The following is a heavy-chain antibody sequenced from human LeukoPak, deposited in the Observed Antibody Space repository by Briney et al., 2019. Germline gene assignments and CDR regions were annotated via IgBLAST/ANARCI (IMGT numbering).Heavy chain of an antibody. J-gene: IGHJ4*02. Sequence: SVKVSCKASGGTFSSYAISWVRQAPGQGLEWMGRIIPILGIANYAQKFQGRVTITADKSTSTAYMELSSLRSEDTAVYYCARDREVVPAAFHYWGQGTLVTVSS. V-gene: IGHV1-69*04. CDR3: ARDREVVPAAFHY. D-gene: IGHD2-2*01. CDR1: GGTFSSYA. CDR2: IIPILGIA.